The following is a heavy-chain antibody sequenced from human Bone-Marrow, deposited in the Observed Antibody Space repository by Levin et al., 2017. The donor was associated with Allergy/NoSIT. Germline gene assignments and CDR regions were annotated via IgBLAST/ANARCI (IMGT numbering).Heavy chain of an antibody. J-gene: IGHJ4*02. V-gene: IGHV3-11*01. CDR3: ARVKGSYSIDY. Sequence: GGSLRLSCAASGFTFSDYYMSWIRQAPGKKLEWVSYISSSGSNTFYADSVKGRFTISRDNAKLYLQMNSLRAEDTAVYYCARVKGSYSIDYWGQGTLVTVSS. D-gene: IGHD3-10*01. CDR1: GFTFSDYY. CDR2: ISSSGSNT.